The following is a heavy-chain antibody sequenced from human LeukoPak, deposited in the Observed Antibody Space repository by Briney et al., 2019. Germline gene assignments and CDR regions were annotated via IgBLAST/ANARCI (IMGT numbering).Heavy chain of an antibody. V-gene: IGHV3-9*01. CDR3: AKGRYYDSSGYYFDY. CDR1: GFTFDDYA. J-gene: IGHJ4*02. CDR2: ISWNSGSI. D-gene: IGHD3-22*01. Sequence: PEGSLRLSCAASGFTFDDYAMHWVRQAPGKGLEWVSGISWNSGSIGYADSVKGRFTISRDNAKNSLYLQMNSLRAEDTALYYCAKGRYYDSSGYYFDYWGQGTLVTVSS.